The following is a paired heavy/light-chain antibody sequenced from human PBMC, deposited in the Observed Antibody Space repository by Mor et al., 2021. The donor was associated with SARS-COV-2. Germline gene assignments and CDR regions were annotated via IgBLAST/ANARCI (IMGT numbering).Heavy chain of an antibody. CDR2: ISHTSSSI. V-gene: IGHV3-48*03. CDR1: GFIFANHE. CDR3: VRGIYSTSRGPFDN. Sequence: EVLLVESGGRLIQPGGSLTLSCEASGFIFANHEMNWVRQAPGKGLEWLSYISHTSSSIYYAESLRGRFITSRDNAKNSVYLQMNSLTTEDTALYYCVRGIYSTSRGPFDNWGQGTLVIVSS. D-gene: IGHD6-13*01. J-gene: IGHJ4*02.
Light chain of an antibody. J-gene: IGKJ4*01. V-gene: IGKV3-11*01. CDR3: QQRGNLPLT. Sequence: EIVLTQSPATLSLSPGDRATLSCRASQSVNTFLAWYQQKPGQPPRLLIYEASNRAAGIPARFSGSGSGSDFTLTISSLEPEDFAVYFCQQRGNLPLTFGGGTRVEIK. CDR2: EAS. CDR1: QSVNTF.